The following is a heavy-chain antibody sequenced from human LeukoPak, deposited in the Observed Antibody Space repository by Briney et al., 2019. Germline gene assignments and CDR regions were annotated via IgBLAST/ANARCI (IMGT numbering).Heavy chain of an antibody. CDR3: ARDDSSGYYIYYYYGIDV. CDR2: IWYDGGNK. Sequence: GRSLRLSCAASGFTFSSYGMPWVRQAPGKGLEWVAVIWYDGGNKYYADSVKGRFTISRDNSKNTLYLQMNSLRAEDTAVYYCARDDSSGYYIYYYYGIDVWGQGTTVTVSS. J-gene: IGHJ6*02. V-gene: IGHV3-33*01. D-gene: IGHD3-22*01. CDR1: GFTFSSYG.